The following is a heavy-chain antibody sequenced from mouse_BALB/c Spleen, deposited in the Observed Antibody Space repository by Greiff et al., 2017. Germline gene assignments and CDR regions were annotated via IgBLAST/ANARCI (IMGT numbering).Heavy chain of an antibody. CDR2: IDPFNGGT. Sequence: EVQLVESGPELMKPGASVKISCKASGYSFTSYYMHWVKQSHGKSLEWIGYIDPFNGGTSYNQKFKGKATLTVDKSSSTAYMHLSSLTSEDSAVYYCARGDGNYFDYWGQGTTRTVSS. D-gene: IGHD2-1*01. CDR3: ARGDGNYFDY. J-gene: IGHJ2*01. V-gene: IGHV1S135*01. CDR1: GYSFTSYY.